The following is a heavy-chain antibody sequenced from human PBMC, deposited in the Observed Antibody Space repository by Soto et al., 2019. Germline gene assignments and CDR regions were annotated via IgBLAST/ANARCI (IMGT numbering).Heavy chain of an antibody. J-gene: IGHJ6*02. CDR1: GYTFTSYA. Sequence: VKVSCKASGYTFTSYAMHWVRQAPGQRLEWMGWINAGNGNTKYSQKFQGRVTITRDTSASTAYMELSSLRSEDTAVYYCASSYYGSGNPKDYYYGMDVWGQGTTVTVSS. D-gene: IGHD3-10*01. CDR2: INAGNGNT. CDR3: ASSYYGSGNPKDYYYGMDV. V-gene: IGHV1-3*01.